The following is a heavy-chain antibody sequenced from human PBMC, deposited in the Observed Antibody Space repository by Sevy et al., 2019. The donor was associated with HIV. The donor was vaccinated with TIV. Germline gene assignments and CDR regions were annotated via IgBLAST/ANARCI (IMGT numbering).Heavy chain of an antibody. CDR1: GFTFSANW. Sequence: GGSLRLSCAASGFTFSANWMNWVRQAPGKGLEWVAKIKADGSDKHYVDPVEGRFTISRANAKNLLFLQMNSLRVEDTAVYYCAHETFGRFESWGQGTLVTVSS. CDR3: AHETFGRFES. D-gene: IGHD3-16*01. J-gene: IGHJ4*02. V-gene: IGHV3-7*01. CDR2: IKADGSDK.